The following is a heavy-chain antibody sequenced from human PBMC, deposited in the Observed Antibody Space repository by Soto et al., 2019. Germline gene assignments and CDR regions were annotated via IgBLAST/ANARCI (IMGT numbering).Heavy chain of an antibody. CDR2: IIPIFGTA. V-gene: IGHV1-69*06. CDR3: ARELFKAAAGTVVPD. CDR1: GGTFSSYA. D-gene: IGHD6-13*01. Sequence: QVQLVKSGAEVKKPGSSVKVSCQASGGTFSSYAISWVRQAPGQGLEWMGGIIPIFGTANYAQTFQGRVTITADKSTSTAYMELSSLGAEDTAVYYGARELFKAAAGTVVPDWGQGTLVTVA. J-gene: IGHJ4*02.